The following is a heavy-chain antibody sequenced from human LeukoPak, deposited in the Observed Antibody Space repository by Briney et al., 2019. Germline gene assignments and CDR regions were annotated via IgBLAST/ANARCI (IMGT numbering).Heavy chain of an antibody. Sequence: GRSVRLPRAASVFTYRSYAMRWVRQARGKAREWVSGISAGCCSTYYADSVKGRFNNSRDDSKNTLYLKMNSMRVDDTAVYYCAKAYGYSNRGIDYWGQGTLVTVSS. CDR3: AKAYGYSNRGIDY. CDR1: VFTYRSYA. J-gene: IGHJ4*02. D-gene: IGHD6-13*01. V-gene: IGHV3-23*01. CDR2: ISAGCCST.